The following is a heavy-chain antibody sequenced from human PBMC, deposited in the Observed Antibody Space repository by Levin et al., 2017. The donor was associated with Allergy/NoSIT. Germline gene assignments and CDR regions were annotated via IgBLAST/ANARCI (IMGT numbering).Heavy chain of an antibody. J-gene: IGHJ4*01. Sequence: GGSLRLSCAASGFTFTSYAMAWVRQAPGKGLEWVASITGSAATTYYADSVKGRFTISQDNPKNALVLQMNSLRPEDTADYYCAKDRRFTVTADFDNWGHGTRVTVAS. V-gene: IGHV3-23*01. CDR2: ITGSAATT. CDR3: AKDRRFTVTADFDN. CDR1: GFTFTSYA. D-gene: IGHD4-17*01.